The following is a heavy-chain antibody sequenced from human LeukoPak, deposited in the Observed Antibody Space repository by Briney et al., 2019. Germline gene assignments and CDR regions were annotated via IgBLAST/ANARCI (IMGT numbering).Heavy chain of an antibody. J-gene: IGHJ3*02. CDR2: IISSTSYV. D-gene: IGHD6-19*01. V-gene: IGHV3-21*01. CDR1: GFTFSTYS. CDR3: ARDGWYSSGWNAFDI. Sequence: VWSLGLSCAASGFTFSTYSMHWVRQAPGTGLEWVSSIISSTSYVYYADSVKGQFTISRDNAKNSLYLQMNSLRAEDTAVYYCARDGWYSSGWNAFDIWGQGTMVTVSS.